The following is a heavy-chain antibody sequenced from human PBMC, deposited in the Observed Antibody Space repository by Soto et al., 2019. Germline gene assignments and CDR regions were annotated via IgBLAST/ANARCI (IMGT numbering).Heavy chain of an antibody. Sequence: EVHVVESGGGLVQPGGSLRLSCAASGFTFGRYNMNWVRQAPGKGLEWVSYIGTSGSPIYYADSVKGRFTISRDNAKNSLYLQMDSLRAEDTAVYYCARDSGSYDSDVWGKGTTVTVSS. V-gene: IGHV3-48*01. D-gene: IGHD5-12*01. J-gene: IGHJ6*04. CDR3: ARDSGSYDSDV. CDR1: GFTFGRYN. CDR2: IGTSGSPI.